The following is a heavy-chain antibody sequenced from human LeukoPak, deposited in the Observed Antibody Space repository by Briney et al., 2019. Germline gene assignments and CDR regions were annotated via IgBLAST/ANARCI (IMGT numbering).Heavy chain of an antibody. CDR3: ARDEIPRRAFDI. V-gene: IGHV4-59*12. D-gene: IGHD2-21*01. CDR1: GDSLSIYY. CDR2: IYNSGST. Sequence: PSETLSLTCSVSGDSLSIYYWSWIRQPPGKGLEWIGYIYNSGSTNYNPSLKSRVTMSVDTSKNQFSLKLSSVTAADTAVYYCARDEIPRRAFDIWGQGTMVTVSS. J-gene: IGHJ3*02.